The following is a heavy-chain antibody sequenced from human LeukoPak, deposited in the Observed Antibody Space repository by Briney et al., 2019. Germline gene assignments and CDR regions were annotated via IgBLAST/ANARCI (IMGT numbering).Heavy chain of an antibody. CDR1: GFDLGHYE. D-gene: IGHD3-22*01. CDR3: AKEFPHHYETSHGMDL. Sequence: GGSLRLSCAASGFDLGHYEVNWVRQAPGKGLEWIAHISVRAATISYGDSVEGRFTISRYDAKNPLFLQMNSLRVEDTAIYFCAKEFPHHYETSHGMDLCGQGTTVTV. J-gene: IGHJ6*02. CDR2: ISVRAATI. V-gene: IGHV3-48*03.